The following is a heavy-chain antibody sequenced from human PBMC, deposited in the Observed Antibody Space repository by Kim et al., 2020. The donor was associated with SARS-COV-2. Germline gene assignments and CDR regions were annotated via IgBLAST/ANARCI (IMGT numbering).Heavy chain of an antibody. V-gene: IGHV3-9*01. J-gene: IGHJ6*01. CDR1: GFTFDDYA. CDR2: ISWNSGSI. Sequence: GGSLRLSCAASGFTFDDYAMHWVRQAPGKGMEWVSGISWNSGSIGYADSVKGRFTISRDNAKNSLYLQMNSLHQGPIGLPPGTLLQEHLWG. CDR3: TLLQEHL.